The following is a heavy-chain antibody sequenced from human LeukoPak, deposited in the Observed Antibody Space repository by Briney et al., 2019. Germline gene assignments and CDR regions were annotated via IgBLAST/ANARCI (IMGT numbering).Heavy chain of an antibody. CDR1: GYSISSGYY. CDR2: IYHSGST. J-gene: IGHJ6*03. CDR3: ARAPGTVTTRGYFYYYYMDV. D-gene: IGHD4-17*01. V-gene: IGHV4-38-2*02. Sequence: SETLSLTCTVSGYSISSGYYWGWIRQPPGKGLEWIGSIYHSGSTYYNPSLKSRVSISLDTSKNQFSLKLRSVTAADTAVYYCARAPGTVTTRGYFYYYYMDVWGKGTTVTVSS.